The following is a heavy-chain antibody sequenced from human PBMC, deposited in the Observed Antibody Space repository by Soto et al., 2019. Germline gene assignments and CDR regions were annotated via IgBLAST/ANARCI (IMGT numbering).Heavy chain of an antibody. J-gene: IGHJ5*02. Sequence: GGSLRLSCAASGFTFSSYPMDWVRQAPGKGLEWLAAISYDGSRKYDADSVKGRFSISRDNSKNTLYLQMNSLGAEDTAVYYCARDLGRDYGGDTVLDPWGQGTLVTVSS. D-gene: IGHD4-17*01. CDR2: ISYDGSRK. CDR3: ARDLGRDYGGDTVLDP. V-gene: IGHV3-30-3*01. CDR1: GFTFSSYP.